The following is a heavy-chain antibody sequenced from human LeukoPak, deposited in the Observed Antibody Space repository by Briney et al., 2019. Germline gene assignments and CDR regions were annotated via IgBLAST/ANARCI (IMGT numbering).Heavy chain of an antibody. Sequence: SETLSLTCTVSGGSISSYYWSWIRQPPGKGLEWIAYISDIGSINYNPSLKSRVTISVDTSKSQFSLKLSSVTAADTAVYYCARAPSNSGYNWFDPWGQGTLVTVSS. D-gene: IGHD2-2*03. J-gene: IGHJ5*02. CDR2: ISDIGSI. V-gene: IGHV4-59*01. CDR3: ARAPSNSGYNWFDP. CDR1: GGSISSYY.